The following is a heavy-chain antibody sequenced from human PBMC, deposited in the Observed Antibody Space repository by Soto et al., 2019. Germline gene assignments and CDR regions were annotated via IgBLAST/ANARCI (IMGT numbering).Heavy chain of an antibody. CDR1: GFTFSANH. Sequence: VQSGAELKQPGASVNISCTASGFTFSANHINGVRQVPGQGLEWMGWLNPDTGNTRYSETFQGRVTISRHPSASIAYLELSGLENEDTALYFCARDILTVGPRANDAFDVWGQGTMFTVSS. V-gene: IGHV1-3*01. CDR2: LNPDTGNT. J-gene: IGHJ3*01. D-gene: IGHD2-8*02. CDR3: ARDILTVGPRANDAFDV.